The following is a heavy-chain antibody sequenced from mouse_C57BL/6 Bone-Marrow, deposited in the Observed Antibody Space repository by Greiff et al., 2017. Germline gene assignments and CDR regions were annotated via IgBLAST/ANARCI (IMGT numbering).Heavy chain of an antibody. Sequence: QVQLQQPGAELVRPGTSVKLSCKASGYTFTSYWMHWVKQRPGQGLEWIGVIDPSDSYTNYNQKFKGKATLTVDTSSSTAYMQLSSLNSEDSAVYYCARSRLYYAMDYWGQGTSVTVSS. V-gene: IGHV1-59*01. CDR2: IDPSDSYT. CDR1: GYTFTSYW. CDR3: ARSRLYYAMDY. J-gene: IGHJ4*01.